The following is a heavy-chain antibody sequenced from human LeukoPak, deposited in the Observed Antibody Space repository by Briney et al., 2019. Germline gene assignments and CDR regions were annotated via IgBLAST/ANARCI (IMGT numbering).Heavy chain of an antibody. CDR2: IYTSGST. CDR1: GGSISSYY. J-gene: IGHJ4*02. D-gene: IGHD3-22*01. Sequence: SETLSLTCTVSGGSISSYYWSWIRQPAGKGLEWIGRIYTSGSTNYNPSLKSRVTTSVDTSKNQFSLKLSSVTAADTAVYYCARLGYYDSSGYSFDYWGQGTLVTVSS. V-gene: IGHV4-4*07. CDR3: ARLGYYDSSGYSFDY.